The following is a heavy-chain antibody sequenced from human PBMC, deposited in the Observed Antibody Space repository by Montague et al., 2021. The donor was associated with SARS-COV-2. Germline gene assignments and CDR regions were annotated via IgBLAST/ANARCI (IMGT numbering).Heavy chain of an antibody. CDR1: EFTVSRNY. V-gene: IGHV3-53*04. Sequence: SLRLSCAASEFTVSRNYMSLVRQAPVKVLEWVSVIYSGCSTFYADSVKVLFTISRHNSKNTLYLQMNSLRAEDTAVYYCARLLPTHDFFDYWGQGTLVTVSS. CDR3: ARLLPTHDFFDY. CDR2: IYSGCST. D-gene: IGHD2-15*01. J-gene: IGHJ4*02.